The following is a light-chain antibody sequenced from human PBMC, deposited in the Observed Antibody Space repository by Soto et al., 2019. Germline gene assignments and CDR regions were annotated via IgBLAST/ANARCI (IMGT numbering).Light chain of an antibody. J-gene: IGKJ1*01. CDR2: KAS. CDR3: QHDNSYSEA. CDR1: QTISSW. V-gene: IGKV1-5*03. Sequence: DIQMTQSPSTLSGSVGDRVTITCRASQTISSWLAWYQQKPGKAPKLLIYKASTLKSGVPSRFSGSRSGTEFTLTISSLQPDDFATYYCQHDNSYSEAFGQGTKVELK.